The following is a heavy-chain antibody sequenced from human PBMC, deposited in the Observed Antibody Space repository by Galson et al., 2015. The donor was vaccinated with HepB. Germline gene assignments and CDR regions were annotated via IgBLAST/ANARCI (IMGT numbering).Heavy chain of an antibody. CDR3: ATTGYSSSGGWFDP. J-gene: IGHJ5*02. D-gene: IGHD6-13*01. Sequence: LRLSCAASGFTFSDYYMSWIRQAPGKGLEWVSYISSSSSYTNYADSVKGRFTISRDNAKNSLYLQMNSLRAEDTAVYYCATTGYSSSGGWFDPWGQGTLVTASS. CDR1: GFTFSDYY. V-gene: IGHV3-11*06. CDR2: ISSSSSYT.